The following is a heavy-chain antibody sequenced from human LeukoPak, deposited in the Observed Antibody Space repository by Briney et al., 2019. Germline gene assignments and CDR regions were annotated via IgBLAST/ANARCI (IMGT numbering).Heavy chain of an antibody. V-gene: IGHV4-39*07. D-gene: IGHD2-15*01. CDR1: GDSISSGRYY. J-gene: IGHJ5*02. CDR3: ARVGRYCSGGSCYRNTVNWFDP. Sequence: PSETLSLTCTVSGDSISSGRYYWSWIRQPAGKGLEWIGSVSRSGSAYYNPSLNSRVTISVDTSKNQFSLKLSSVTAADTAVYYCARVGRYCSGGSCYRNTVNWFDPWGQGTLVTVSS. CDR2: VSRSGSA.